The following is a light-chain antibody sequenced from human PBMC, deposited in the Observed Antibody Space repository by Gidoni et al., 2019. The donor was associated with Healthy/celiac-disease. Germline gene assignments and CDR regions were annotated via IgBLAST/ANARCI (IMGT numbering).Light chain of an antibody. V-gene: IGKV3-15*01. J-gene: IGKJ1*01. CDR3: QQYNNWPPWT. Sequence: ELVMTQSPATLSVSPGERATLSCRASQSVSSNLAWYQQKPGQAPRLLIYGASTRDTGIPARCSGSGSGTEFTLTISSLQSEDLAVYYCQQYNNWPPWTFXXXTKVEIK. CDR2: GAS. CDR1: QSVSSN.